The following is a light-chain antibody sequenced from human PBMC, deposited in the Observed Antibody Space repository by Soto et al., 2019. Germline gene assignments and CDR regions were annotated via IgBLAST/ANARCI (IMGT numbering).Light chain of an antibody. CDR3: QQYDLYWT. V-gene: IGKV1-5*01. J-gene: IGKJ1*01. CDR2: DAS. CDR1: QSISSW. Sequence: DIPMTQSPSTLSASVGDRVTITCRASQSISSWLAWYQQKPGKAPKLLIYDASSLESGVPSRFSGSGSGTEFTLTISSLQPDDFATYYCQQYDLYWTFGQGTKVEIK.